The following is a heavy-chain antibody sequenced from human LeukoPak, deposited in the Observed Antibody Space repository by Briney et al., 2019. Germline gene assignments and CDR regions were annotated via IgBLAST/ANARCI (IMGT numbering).Heavy chain of an antibody. CDR3: ASFHYDILTGYYGDP. V-gene: IGHV3-23*01. D-gene: IGHD3-9*01. J-gene: IGHJ5*02. Sequence: PGGSLRLSCAASGFTFSSYAMSWVRQAPGKRLEWVSAISGSGGSTYYADSVKGRFTISRDNSKNTLYLQMNSLRAEDTAVYYCASFHYDILTGYYGDPWGQGTLVTVSS. CDR2: ISGSGGST. CDR1: GFTFSSYA.